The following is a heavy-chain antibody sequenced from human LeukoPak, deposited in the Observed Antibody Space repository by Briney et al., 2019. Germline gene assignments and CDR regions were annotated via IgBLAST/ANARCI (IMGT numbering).Heavy chain of an antibody. Sequence: GASVKVSCKASGYTFTSYYMHWVRQAPGQGLEWMGWISAYNGNTNYAQKLQGRVTMTTDTSTSTAYMELRSLRSDDTAVYYCARDTNYGDYGTPNWFDPWGQGTLVTVSS. CDR2: ISAYNGNT. CDR1: GYTFTSYY. V-gene: IGHV1-18*04. D-gene: IGHD4-17*01. CDR3: ARDTNYGDYGTPNWFDP. J-gene: IGHJ5*02.